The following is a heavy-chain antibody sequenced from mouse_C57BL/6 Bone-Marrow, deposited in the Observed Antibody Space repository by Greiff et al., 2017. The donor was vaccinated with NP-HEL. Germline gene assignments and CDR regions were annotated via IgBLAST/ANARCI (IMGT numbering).Heavy chain of an antibody. Sequence: EVQVVESGPELVKPGASVKISCKASGYSFTGYYMNWVKQSPEKSLEWIGEINPSTGGTTYNQKFKAKATLTVDKSSSTAYMQLKSLTSEDSAVYYCARREGGNYLYYFDYWGQGTTLTVSS. V-gene: IGHV1-42*01. CDR3: ARREGGNYLYYFDY. J-gene: IGHJ2*01. CDR1: GYSFTGYY. D-gene: IGHD2-1*01. CDR2: INPSTGGT.